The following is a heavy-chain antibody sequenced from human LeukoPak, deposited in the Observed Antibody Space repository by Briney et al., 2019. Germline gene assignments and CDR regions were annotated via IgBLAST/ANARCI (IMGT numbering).Heavy chain of an antibody. CDR2: ISYDGSNK. CDR3: ARAGITIFGVALNWFDL. CDR1: GFTFSSYA. D-gene: IGHD3-3*01. Sequence: PGRSLRLSCAASGFTFSSYAMHWVRQAPGKGLEWVAVISYDGSNKYYADSVKGRFTISRDNSKNTLYLQMNSLRAEDMAVYECARAGITIFGVALNWFDLWGQGTLVTVSS. J-gene: IGHJ5*02. V-gene: IGHV3-30*04.